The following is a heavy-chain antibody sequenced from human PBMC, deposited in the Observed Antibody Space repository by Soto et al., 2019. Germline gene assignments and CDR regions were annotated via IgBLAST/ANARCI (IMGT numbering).Heavy chain of an antibody. D-gene: IGHD2-2*01. Sequence: ASVKVSCKASGYTFTSYGISWVRQVPGQGLEWMGWISAYNGNTNYAQKLQGRVTMTTDTSTSTAYMELRSLRSDDTAVYYCAKDIVVVPAAFYYYYGMDVWGQGTTVTAP. CDR3: AKDIVVVPAAFYYYYGMDV. CDR1: GYTFTSYG. V-gene: IGHV1-18*01. J-gene: IGHJ6*02. CDR2: ISAYNGNT.